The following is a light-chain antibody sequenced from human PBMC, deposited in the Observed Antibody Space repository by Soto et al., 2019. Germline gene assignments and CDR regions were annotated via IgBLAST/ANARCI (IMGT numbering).Light chain of an antibody. CDR1: QSVSSN. V-gene: IGKV3-15*01. CDR2: GAS. Sequence: EIVMTQSPATMSLPPGERATLSCRASQSVSSNLAWYQQKPGQAPRLLIYGASTRATGIPARFSGSGSGTDFNLTISRLETEEFAVYYCQQRSNWPITFGQGTRLEIK. J-gene: IGKJ5*01. CDR3: QQRSNWPIT.